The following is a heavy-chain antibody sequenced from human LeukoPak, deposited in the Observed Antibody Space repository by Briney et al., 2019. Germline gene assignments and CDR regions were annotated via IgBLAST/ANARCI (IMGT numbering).Heavy chain of an antibody. D-gene: IGHD1-26*01. CDR1: GFTSSSST. V-gene: IGHV3-23*01. Sequence: GGSLRLSCAASGFTSSSSTMSWVRQAPGKGLEWVSTIGTSNAGTYYADSVKGRFTISRDNAKNTLYLQMNSLRAEDTAVYYCARHSSGSPPYYFDYWGQGTLVTVSS. CDR2: IGTSNAGT. J-gene: IGHJ4*02. CDR3: ARHSSGSPPYYFDY.